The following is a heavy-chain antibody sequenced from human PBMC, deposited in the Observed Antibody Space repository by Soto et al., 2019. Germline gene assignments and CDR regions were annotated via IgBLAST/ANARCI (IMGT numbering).Heavy chain of an antibody. CDR1: GFTFSSYG. D-gene: IGHD6-19*01. CDR3: AKDRDSSGSLNY. CDR2: ISYDGSNK. Sequence: GGSLRLSCAASGFTFSSYGMHWVRQAPGKGLEWVAVISYDGSNKYYADSVKGRFTISRDNSKNTLYLQMNSLRAEDTAVYYCAKDRDSSGSLNYWGQGTLVTVSS. J-gene: IGHJ4*02. V-gene: IGHV3-30*18.